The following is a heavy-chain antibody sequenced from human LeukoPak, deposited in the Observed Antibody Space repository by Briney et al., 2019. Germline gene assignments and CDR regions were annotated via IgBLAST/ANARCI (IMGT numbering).Heavy chain of an antibody. Sequence: GGSLRLSCAVSGFTVSRNYMNWVRQAPGKGLEGVSVIYGGGSTYYADSVKGRFTISRDNSKSTLYLQMNSLRAEDTAVYYCARGAGNTVSTRFFDYWGQGTLVTVSS. CDR3: ARGAGNTVSTRFFDY. J-gene: IGHJ4*02. CDR1: GFTVSRNY. D-gene: IGHD5/OR15-5a*01. V-gene: IGHV3-53*01. CDR2: IYGGGST.